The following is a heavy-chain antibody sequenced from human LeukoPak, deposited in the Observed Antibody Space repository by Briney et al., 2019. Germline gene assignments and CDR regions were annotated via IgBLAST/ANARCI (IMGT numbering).Heavy chain of an antibody. Sequence: GGSLRLSCAASGFTFSSYAMHWVRQAPGKGPEWVAVISYDGNNEYYADSVKGRFTISRDNSKNTLYLQMNSLRTEDTAVYYCARPFHKFFDYWGQGTLVTVSS. CDR3: ARPFHKFFDY. D-gene: IGHD3-3*02. CDR2: ISYDGNNE. CDR1: GFTFSSYA. J-gene: IGHJ4*02. V-gene: IGHV3-30-3*01.